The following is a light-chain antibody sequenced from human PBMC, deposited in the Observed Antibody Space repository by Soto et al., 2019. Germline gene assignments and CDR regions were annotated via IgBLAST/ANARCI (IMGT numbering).Light chain of an antibody. V-gene: IGKV3-11*02. CDR3: QQRDNWPLT. CDR1: QSVSAGN. CDR2: GAS. Sequence: EIVLTQSPATLSLSPGEGATLSCRASQSVSAGNLAWYQQKPGQAPRLLFYGASSRAAAVPARFSGSGSGRDFTLTISRLEPEVFAVYYCQQRDNWPLTFGGGTKVEIK. J-gene: IGKJ4*01.